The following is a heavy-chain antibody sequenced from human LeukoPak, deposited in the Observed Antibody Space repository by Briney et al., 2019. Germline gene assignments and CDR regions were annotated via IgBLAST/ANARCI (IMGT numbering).Heavy chain of an antibody. Sequence: PETLSLTCAVYGGSFSGYYWSWIRQPPGKGLEWIGEINHSGSTNYNPSLKSRVTISVDTSKNQFSLKLSSVTAADTAVYYCARGRYYYGSGSYFPGYFDYWGQGTLVTVSS. CDR1: GGSFSGYY. CDR2: INHSGST. CDR3: ARGRYYYGSGSYFPGYFDY. D-gene: IGHD3-10*01. V-gene: IGHV4-34*01. J-gene: IGHJ4*02.